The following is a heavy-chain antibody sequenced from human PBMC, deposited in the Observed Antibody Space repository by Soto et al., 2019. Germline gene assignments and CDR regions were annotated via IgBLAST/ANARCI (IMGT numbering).Heavy chain of an antibody. CDR2: IYPGDSDT. CDR1: GYSFTSYW. J-gene: IGHJ3*02. D-gene: IGHD4-17*01. CDR3: ARPRTGYGGNGYAFDI. Sequence: GESLKFSCKGSGYSFTSYWIGWVRQMPGKGLEWMGIIYPGDSDTRYSPSFQGQVTISADKSFSTAYLQWSSLKASDTAMYYCARPRTGYGGNGYAFDILCQGTMVTV. V-gene: IGHV5-51*01.